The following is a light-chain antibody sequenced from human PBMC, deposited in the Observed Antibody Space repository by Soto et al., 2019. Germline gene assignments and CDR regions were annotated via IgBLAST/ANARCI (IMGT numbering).Light chain of an antibody. CDR2: EVS. Sequence: ALTQPASVSGSPGQSITISCTGTSSDVGSYNLVSWYQQHPGKAPKLMIYEVSKRPSGVSNRFSGSKSGNTASLTISGLQAEDEADYYCCSYAGSSTYVVFGGGTKVNVL. V-gene: IGLV2-23*02. CDR1: SSDVGSYNL. CDR3: CSYAGSSTYVV. J-gene: IGLJ2*01.